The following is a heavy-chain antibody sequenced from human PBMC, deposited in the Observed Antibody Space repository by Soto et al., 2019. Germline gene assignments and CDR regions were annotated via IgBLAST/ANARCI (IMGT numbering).Heavy chain of an antibody. Sequence: GASVKVSSKASGGTFSSYAISWVRQAPGQGLEWMGGIIPIFGTANYAQKFQGRVTITADESTSTAYMELSSLRSEDTAVYYCARGPPGTLKYYYYGMEVWGQGTTVTVSS. CDR1: GGTFSSYA. D-gene: IGHD3-10*01. V-gene: IGHV1-69*13. J-gene: IGHJ6*02. CDR3: ARGPPGTLKYYYYGMEV. CDR2: IIPIFGTA.